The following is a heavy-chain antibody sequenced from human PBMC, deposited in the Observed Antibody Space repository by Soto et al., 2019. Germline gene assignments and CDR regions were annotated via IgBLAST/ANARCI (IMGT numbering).Heavy chain of an antibody. CDR1: GDSISSSY. CDR3: ARRLYYDSSGFEGGGMDV. J-gene: IGHJ6*02. D-gene: IGHD3-22*01. Sequence: ASETLSLTCTVSGDSISSSYWNWIRQPPGKGLEWIGYISYSGITNYSPSLKSRVTIFADTSKNQFSLKLTSVTAADTAVYYCARRLYYDSSGFEGGGMDVWGQGTTVTVSS. V-gene: IGHV4-59*01. CDR2: ISYSGIT.